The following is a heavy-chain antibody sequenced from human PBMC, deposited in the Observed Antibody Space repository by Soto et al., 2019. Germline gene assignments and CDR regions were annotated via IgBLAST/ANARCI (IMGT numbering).Heavy chain of an antibody. Sequence: GGSLRLSCAASGFTFSSYSMNWVRQAPGKGLEWVSYISSSSSTIYYADSVKGRFTISRDNAKNSLYLQMNSLRAEDTAVYYCARDVRTHYYGSGNPDYWGQGTLVTVSS. J-gene: IGHJ4*02. V-gene: IGHV3-48*01. D-gene: IGHD3-10*01. CDR3: ARDVRTHYYGSGNPDY. CDR2: ISSSSSTI. CDR1: GFTFSSYS.